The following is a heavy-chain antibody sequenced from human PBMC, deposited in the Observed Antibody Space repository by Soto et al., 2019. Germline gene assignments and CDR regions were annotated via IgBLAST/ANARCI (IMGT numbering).Heavy chain of an antibody. CDR3: ARVRGYSGYDFARYYYYGMDV. D-gene: IGHD5-12*01. CDR1: GGSISSGGYY. J-gene: IGHJ6*02. CDR2: IYYSGST. V-gene: IGHV4-31*03. Sequence: PSETLSLTCTVSGGSISSGGYYWSWIRQHPGKGLEWIGYIYYSGSTYYNPSLKSRVTISVDTSKNQFSLKLSSVTAADTAVYYCARVRGYSGYDFARYYYYGMDVWGQGTKVTVSS.